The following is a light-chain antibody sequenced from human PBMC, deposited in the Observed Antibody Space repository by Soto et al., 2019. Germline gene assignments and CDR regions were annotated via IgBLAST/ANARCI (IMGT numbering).Light chain of an antibody. CDR2: AAS. Sequence: DIQMTQSPSSLSASLGDRVTITCRASQSISDYLNWYQQTPGKAPKVLIYAASRLQSGVPPRFSGSGSGTDFTLTISSLQPEDFTTYYCQQSYSSPPTFGQGTKVDIK. CDR1: QSISDY. V-gene: IGKV1-39*01. CDR3: QQSYSSPPT. J-gene: IGKJ1*01.